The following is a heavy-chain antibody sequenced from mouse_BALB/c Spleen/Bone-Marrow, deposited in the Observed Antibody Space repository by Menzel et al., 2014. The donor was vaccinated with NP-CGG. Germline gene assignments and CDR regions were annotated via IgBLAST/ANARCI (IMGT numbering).Heavy chain of an antibody. CDR3: ARGGWLRDAMDY. CDR1: GYTFTSYY. Sequence: QVQLKDSGPELVKPGASVRIPCKASGYTFTSYYIHWVKQRPGQGLEWIGWIYPGNVNTKYNEKFKGKATLTADKSSSTAYMQLSSLTSEDSAVYFCARGGWLRDAMDYWSQGTSVTVSS. J-gene: IGHJ4*01. D-gene: IGHD2-2*01. CDR2: IYPGNVNT. V-gene: IGHV1S56*01.